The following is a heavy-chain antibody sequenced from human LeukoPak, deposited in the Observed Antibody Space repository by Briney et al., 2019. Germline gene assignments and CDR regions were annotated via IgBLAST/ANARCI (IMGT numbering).Heavy chain of an antibody. CDR2: TYYRSKWYN. CDR3: SGQSSSWSYYYGMDV. CDR1: GDSVSRNNAA. V-gene: IGHV6-1*01. D-gene: IGHD6-13*01. J-gene: IGHJ6*02. Sequence: SQTLSLTCAISGDSVSRNNAAWSWIRQSPSRGLEWLGRTYYRSKWYNEYAVSVKSRITINPDTSKNQFSLHLNPVTPEDTAVYYCSGQSSSWSYYYGMDVWGQGTTVTVSS.